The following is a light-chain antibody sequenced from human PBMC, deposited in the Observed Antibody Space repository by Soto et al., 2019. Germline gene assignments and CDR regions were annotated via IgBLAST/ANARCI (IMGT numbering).Light chain of an antibody. V-gene: IGKV3-15*01. CDR2: GAS. J-gene: IGKJ1*01. CDR3: QQYNNWPPT. CDR1: QSVSGN. Sequence: EIVMTQSPATLSVSPGERATLSCRASQSVSGNLAWYQQNPGQAPRLLIYGASTGATGIPARFSGSGSGTEFTLTISSLQSEDFAVYYCQQYNNWPPTFGQGTKVEIK.